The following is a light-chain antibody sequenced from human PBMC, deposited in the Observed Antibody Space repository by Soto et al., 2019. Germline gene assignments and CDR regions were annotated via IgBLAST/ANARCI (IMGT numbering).Light chain of an antibody. CDR1: QSVINY. CDR3: HQYGSSHS. CDR2: GVS. V-gene: IGKV3-20*01. Sequence: EVVLTQSPGTLSLSPGERATLSCRASQSVINYLGWYQQKPGQAPRLLIYGVSCRATGIPDRFSGSGSGTDFTLTISRLEPEDFAVYYCHQYGSSHSFGQGTKLEIK. J-gene: IGKJ2*03.